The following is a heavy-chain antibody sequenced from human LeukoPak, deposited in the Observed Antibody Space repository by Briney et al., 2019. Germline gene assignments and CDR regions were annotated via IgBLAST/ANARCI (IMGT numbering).Heavy chain of an antibody. CDR2: INPADSDT. J-gene: IGHJ4*02. CDR3: ARRAYCGGDCYLDY. D-gene: IGHD2-21*02. CDR1: GYTFTKFW. V-gene: IGHV5-51*01. Sequence: GESLKISCKGSGYTFTKFWVGWVRQMPGKGLEWMGIINPADSDTRYSPSFQGQATMSADKSISTAYLQWSSLKASDTAMYYCARRAYCGGDCYLDYWGQGTLVTVSS.